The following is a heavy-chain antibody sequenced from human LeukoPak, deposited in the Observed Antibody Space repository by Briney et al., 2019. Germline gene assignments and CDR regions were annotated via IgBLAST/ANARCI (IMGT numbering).Heavy chain of an antibody. CDR1: GGSFSGYY. J-gene: IGHJ4*02. CDR3: AREGLQRPYFDY. CDR2: INHSGST. Sequence: SETLSLTCAVYGGSFSGYYWSWIRQPPGKGLEWIGEINHSGSTNYNPSLKSRVTISVDTSKNQFSLKLSSVTAADTAVYYCAREGLQRPYFDYWGQGTLVTVSS. V-gene: IGHV4-34*01.